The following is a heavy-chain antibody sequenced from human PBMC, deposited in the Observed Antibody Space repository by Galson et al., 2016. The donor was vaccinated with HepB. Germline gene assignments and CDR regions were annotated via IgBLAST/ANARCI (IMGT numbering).Heavy chain of an antibody. V-gene: IGHV4-34*01. CDR2: ITQSGNT. D-gene: IGHD3-10*01. CDR3: ARGDVVPKTYTFGTQGLSLLRGRGIDHTVHHQNAMDV. J-gene: IGHJ6*02. Sequence: SETLSLTCAVYGEPFSGHYWTWIRQPPGQGLEWIGEITQSGNTNYNPSLMGRVSMSADSSKNQFSLKLLSVTAADTAVYFFARGDVVPKTYTFGTQGLSLLRGRGIDHTVHHQNAMDVWGQGTTVTVSS. CDR1: GEPFSGHY.